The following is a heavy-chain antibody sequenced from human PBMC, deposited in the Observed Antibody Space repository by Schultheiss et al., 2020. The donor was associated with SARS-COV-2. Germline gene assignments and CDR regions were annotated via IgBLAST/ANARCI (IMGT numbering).Heavy chain of an antibody. CDR2: MYFSGST. CDR3: ARSAGADPYDFWSGWPTYGMDV. V-gene: IGHV4-31*03. Sequence: SQTLSLTCTVSGGSISSGGYYWSWIRQHPGEGLELIGHMYFSGSTYYNPSLKSRATISVDTTKNQFSLRLSSVTAADTAVYYCARSAGADPYDFWSGWPTYGMDVWGQGTTVTVSS. J-gene: IGHJ6*02. CDR1: GGSISSGGYY. D-gene: IGHD3-3*01.